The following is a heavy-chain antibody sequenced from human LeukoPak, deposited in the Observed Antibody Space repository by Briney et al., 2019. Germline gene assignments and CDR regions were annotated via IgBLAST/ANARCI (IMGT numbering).Heavy chain of an antibody. D-gene: IGHD1-26*01. CDR2: IKPDGSEI. CDR3: AKDRYSGRYYFDY. V-gene: IGHV3-7*01. CDR1: GFSFSRYW. J-gene: IGHJ4*02. Sequence: GGSLRLSCAASGFSFSRYWMSWVRQAPVRGLEWVANIKPDGSEIYYVDSVKGRFTISRDNSKNTLYLQMNSLRAEDTAVYYCAKDRYSGRYYFDYWGQGTLVTVSS.